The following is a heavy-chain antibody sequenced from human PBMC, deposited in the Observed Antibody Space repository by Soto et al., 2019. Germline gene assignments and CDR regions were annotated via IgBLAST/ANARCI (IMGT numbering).Heavy chain of an antibody. CDR3: ARGGGGYCSGGSCYGYYYMDV. J-gene: IGHJ6*03. Sequence: QVQLQQWGAGLLKPSETLSLTCAVYGGSFSGYYWSWIRQPPGKGLEWIGEINHSGSTNYNPSLKSRVTISVDTSKNQFSLKLSSVTAADTAVYYCARGGGGYCSGGSCYGYYYMDVWGKGTTVTVSS. CDR1: GGSFSGYY. D-gene: IGHD2-15*01. V-gene: IGHV4-34*01. CDR2: INHSGST.